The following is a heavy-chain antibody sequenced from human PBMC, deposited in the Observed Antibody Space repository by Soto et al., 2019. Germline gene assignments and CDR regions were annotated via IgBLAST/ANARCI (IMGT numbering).Heavy chain of an antibody. V-gene: IGHV1-8*01. D-gene: IGHD5-12*01. CDR1: GYTFTSYD. J-gene: IGHJ6*02. CDR2: MNPNSGNT. CDR3: AREDIVATRGRKTPRYNGMDV. Sequence: ASVKVSCKASGYTFTSYDINWVRQATGQGLEWMGWMNPNSGNTGYAQKFQGRVTMTRNTSISTAYMELSSLRSEDTAVYYCAREDIVATRGRKTPRYNGMDVWGQGTTVTV.